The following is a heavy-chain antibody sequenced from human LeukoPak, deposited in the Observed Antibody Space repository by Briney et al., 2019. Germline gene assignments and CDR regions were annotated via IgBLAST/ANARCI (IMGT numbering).Heavy chain of an antibody. J-gene: IGHJ6*02. CDR3: AREADSSSWFLSPEGMDV. D-gene: IGHD6-13*01. Sequence: ASVKVSCKASGYTFTGYGISWVRQAPGQGLEWMGWISAYNGNTNYAQKLQGRVTMTTDTSTSTAYMEPRSLRSDDTAVYYCAREADSSSWFLSPEGMDVWGQGTTVTVSS. V-gene: IGHV1-18*01. CDR2: ISAYNGNT. CDR1: GYTFTGYG.